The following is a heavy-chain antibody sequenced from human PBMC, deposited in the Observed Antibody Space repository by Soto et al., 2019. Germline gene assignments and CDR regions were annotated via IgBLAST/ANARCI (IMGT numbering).Heavy chain of an antibody. D-gene: IGHD6-13*01. V-gene: IGHV3-23*01. CDR1: GFTFSSYA. CDR2: ISGSVGST. Sequence: GGSLRLSCAASGFTFSSYAMSWVRQAPGKGLEWVSAISGSVGSTYYADSVKGRFTISRDNSKNTLYLQMNSLRAEDTAVYYCEKDLGLYSSSTFEYWGQGTLVTGSS. J-gene: IGHJ4*02. CDR3: EKDLGLYSSSTFEY.